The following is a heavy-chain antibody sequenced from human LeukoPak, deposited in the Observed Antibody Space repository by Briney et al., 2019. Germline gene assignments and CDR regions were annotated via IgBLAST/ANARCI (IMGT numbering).Heavy chain of an antibody. CDR3: AREIIVVVPAAESYYMDV. J-gene: IGHJ6*03. CDR1: GGSISSYY. D-gene: IGHD2-2*01. CDR2: IYTSGST. Sequence: SETLSLTCTVSGGSISSYYWSWIRQPAGKGLEWIGRIYTSGSTNYNPSLKSRVTMSVDTSKNQFSLKLSSVTAADTAVYYCAREIIVVVPAAESYYMDVWGKGTTVTVSS. V-gene: IGHV4-4*07.